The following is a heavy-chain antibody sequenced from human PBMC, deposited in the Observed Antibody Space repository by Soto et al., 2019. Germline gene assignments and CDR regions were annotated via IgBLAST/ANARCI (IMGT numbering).Heavy chain of an antibody. CDR1: GFTFSSYS. CDR3: ARDRQKALVVVAATGGFDY. Sequence: QVQLVESGGGVVQPGRSLRLSCAVSGFTFSSYSMHWVRQDPDMGLEWVAFISFAGNNKYYADSVKGRFTISRDNSNNMLYLEMNSLRPDETAVYYCARDRQKALVVVAATGGFDYWGQGTPVTVSS. V-gene: IGHV3-30*04. D-gene: IGHD2-15*01. CDR2: ISFAGNNK. J-gene: IGHJ4*02.